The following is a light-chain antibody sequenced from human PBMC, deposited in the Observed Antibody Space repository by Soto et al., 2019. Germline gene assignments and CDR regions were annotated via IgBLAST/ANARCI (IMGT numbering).Light chain of an antibody. CDR3: QQYGSSSLT. CDR2: GAS. Sequence: EIVLTQSPGTLSLSPGERATLSCRASQSVSSSYLAWYQQKPGQAPRPLIYGASGRATGIPDRFSGSGSGTDFTLTISRLEPEDFAVYYCQQYGSSSLTFGGGTKVEIK. J-gene: IGKJ4*01. CDR1: QSVSSSY. V-gene: IGKV3-20*01.